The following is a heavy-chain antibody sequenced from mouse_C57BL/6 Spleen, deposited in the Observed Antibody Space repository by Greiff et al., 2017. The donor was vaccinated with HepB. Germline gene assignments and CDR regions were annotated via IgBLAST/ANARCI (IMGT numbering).Heavy chain of an antibody. Sequence: QVQLQQPGAELVKPGASVKVSCKASGYTFTSYWMHWVKQRPGQGLEWIGRIHPSDSDTNYNQKFKGKATLNVDKSSSTAYMQLSSLTSEDSAVYYCAIYYGNYYYAMDYWGQGTSVTVSS. V-gene: IGHV1-74*01. J-gene: IGHJ4*01. CDR3: AIYYGNYYYAMDY. CDR2: IHPSDSDT. D-gene: IGHD2-1*01. CDR1: GYTFTSYW.